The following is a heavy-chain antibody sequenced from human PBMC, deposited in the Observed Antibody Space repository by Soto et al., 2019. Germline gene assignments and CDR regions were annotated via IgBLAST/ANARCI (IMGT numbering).Heavy chain of an antibody. CDR3: ARESYYYYGMDV. Sequence: SETLSLTCTVSGGSISSYYWSWIRQPPGKGLEWIGYIYYSGSTNYNPSLKSRVTISVDTSKNQFSLKLSSVTAADTAVYYCARESYYYYGMDVWGQWTTVTVSS. CDR1: GGSISSYY. V-gene: IGHV4-59*01. CDR2: IYYSGST. J-gene: IGHJ6*02.